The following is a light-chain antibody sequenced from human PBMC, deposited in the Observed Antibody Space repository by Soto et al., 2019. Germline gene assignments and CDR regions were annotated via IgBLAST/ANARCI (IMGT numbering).Light chain of an antibody. CDR3: QQRSNWPIT. CDR2: DAS. CDR1: QTVTTD. Sequence: EIVMTQSPVTLSVSPGERATLSCRASQTVTTDLAWYQQKPGQAPRLLIYDASNRATGIPARFSGSGSGTDFTLTISSLEPEDFAVYYCQQRSNWPITFGQGTRLAI. V-gene: IGKV3-11*01. J-gene: IGKJ5*01.